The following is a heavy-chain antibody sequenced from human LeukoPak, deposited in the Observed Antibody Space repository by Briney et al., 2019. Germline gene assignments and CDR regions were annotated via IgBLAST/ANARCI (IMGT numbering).Heavy chain of an antibody. Sequence: GGSLRLSCAASGFYVNNAWMSWVRQAPGKGLEWVGRIRSKIDGGATDYAAPVKGRFTISRDDPKNTLYLQINSLKIEDTAMYYCYTSITDYWGQGTLVTVSS. J-gene: IGHJ4*02. CDR1: GFYVNNAW. V-gene: IGHV3-15*07. CDR2: IRSKIDGGAT. D-gene: IGHD2-21*01. CDR3: YTSITDY.